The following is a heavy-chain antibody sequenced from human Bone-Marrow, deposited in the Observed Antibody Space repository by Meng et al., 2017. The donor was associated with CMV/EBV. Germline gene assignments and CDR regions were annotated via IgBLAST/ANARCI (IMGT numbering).Heavy chain of an antibody. Sequence: ASVKVSCKASGYTFTSYYMHWVRQAPGQGLEWMGIINPSGGSTSYAQKFQGRVTMTRDTSTSTVYMELSSLRSEDTAVYYCAKCSPGYSSSCPSDYWGQGTLVTVSS. J-gene: IGHJ4*02. CDR2: INPSGGST. V-gene: IGHV1-46*01. CDR3: AKCSPGYSSSCPSDY. D-gene: IGHD6-13*01. CDR1: GYTFTSYY.